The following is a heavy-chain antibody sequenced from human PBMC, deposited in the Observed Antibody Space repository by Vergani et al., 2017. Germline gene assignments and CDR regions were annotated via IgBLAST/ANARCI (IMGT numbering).Heavy chain of an antibody. V-gene: IGHV3-74*01. D-gene: IGHD6-19*01. Sequence: EVQLVESGGGLVQPGGSLRLSCAASGFTFSSYWMHWVRPAPGKGVVWVSRIDSDGSSTSNADSVKGRFTISRDNAKNTLYLQMNSLRAEDTAVYYCARDLSYSSGWDACFDYWGQGTLVTVSS. CDR2: IDSDGSST. CDR1: GFTFSSYW. J-gene: IGHJ4*02. CDR3: ARDLSYSSGWDACFDY.